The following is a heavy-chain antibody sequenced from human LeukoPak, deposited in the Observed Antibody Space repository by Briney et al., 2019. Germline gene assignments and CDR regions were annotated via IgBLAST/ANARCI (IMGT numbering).Heavy chain of an antibody. CDR2: ISYSGGST. CDR1: GFIYSSYA. Sequence: PGGSLRLSCAGSGFIYSSYAMSWVRQAPGKGLEWVSTISYSGGSTYYADSVKGRFTIPRDNSKNTLYLQMNSLRAEDTAVYYCANGGSGLDYFDYWGQGTLVTVSS. V-gene: IGHV3-23*01. CDR3: ANGGSGLDYFDY. J-gene: IGHJ4*02. D-gene: IGHD3-10*01.